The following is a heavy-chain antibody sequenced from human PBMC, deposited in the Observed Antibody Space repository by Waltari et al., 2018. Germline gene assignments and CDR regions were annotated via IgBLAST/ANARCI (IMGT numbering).Heavy chain of an antibody. CDR1: GGSISSSSYY. D-gene: IGHD2-15*01. Sequence: QLQLQESGPGLVKPSETLSLTCTVSGGSISSSSYYWGWIRQPPGKGLEWIGSIYYSGSTYYNPSHKSRVTISVDTSKNQFSLKLSSVTAADTAVYYCARDCSGGSCYDYWGQGTLVTVSS. CDR3: ARDCSGGSCYDY. J-gene: IGHJ4*02. CDR2: IYYSGST. V-gene: IGHV4-39*02.